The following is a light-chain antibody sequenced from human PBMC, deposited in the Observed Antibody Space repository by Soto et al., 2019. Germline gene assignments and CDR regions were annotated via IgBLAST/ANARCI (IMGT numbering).Light chain of an antibody. Sequence: QSVLTQPPSVSGAPGQRVTISCTGSSSDIGAGYDVHWYQQLPGTAPKLLIYGNSNRPSGVPDRFSGSKSGTSASLAITGLQAEDGDDYYCQSYDSSGSAWVFGGGTKLTVL. V-gene: IGLV1-40*01. CDR3: QSYDSSGSAWV. J-gene: IGLJ3*02. CDR1: SSDIGAGYD. CDR2: GNS.